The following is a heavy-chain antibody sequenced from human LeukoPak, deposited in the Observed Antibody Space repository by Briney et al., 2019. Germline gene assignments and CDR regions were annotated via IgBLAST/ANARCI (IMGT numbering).Heavy chain of an antibody. Sequence: PGGSLRLSCAASGFTVSSNYMTWVRQAPGKGLEWVSVIYSGGSTYYADSVKGRFTISRDNSRNTLYLQMNSLRAEDTAVYYCARDYSRSSNYLDYWGQGTLVTVSS. CDR2: IYSGGST. D-gene: IGHD6-6*01. CDR1: GFTVSSNY. V-gene: IGHV3-66*01. CDR3: ARDYSRSSNYLDY. J-gene: IGHJ4*02.